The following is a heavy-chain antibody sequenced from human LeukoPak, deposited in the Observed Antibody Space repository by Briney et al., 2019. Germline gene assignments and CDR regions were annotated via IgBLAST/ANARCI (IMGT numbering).Heavy chain of an antibody. CDR2: ISGSGGST. V-gene: IGHV3-23*01. J-gene: IGHJ4*02. CDR1: GFTFSTYA. CDR3: AKYCSDSSSYIDY. D-gene: IGHD3-22*01. Sequence: GGSLRLSCAASGFTFSTYAMSWVRQAPGKGLKWVSAISGSGGSTYYTDSVRGRFTISRDSSKNTLYLQMNSLRAEDTAVYYCAKYCSDSSSYIDYWGQGTLVTVSS.